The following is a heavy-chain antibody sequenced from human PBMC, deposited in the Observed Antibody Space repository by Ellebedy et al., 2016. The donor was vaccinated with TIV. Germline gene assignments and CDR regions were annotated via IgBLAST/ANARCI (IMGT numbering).Heavy chain of an antibody. CDR3: ARRPASGGKASYWYFDL. CDR1: GFTFSSYA. D-gene: IGHD2-15*01. V-gene: IGHV3-23*01. Sequence: GESLKISXAASGFTFSSYAMSWVRQAPGKGLEWVSAISGSGGSTYYADSVKGRFTISRDNSKNTLYLQMNSLRAEDTAVYYCARRPASGGKASYWYFDLWGRGTLVTVSS. CDR2: ISGSGGST. J-gene: IGHJ2*01.